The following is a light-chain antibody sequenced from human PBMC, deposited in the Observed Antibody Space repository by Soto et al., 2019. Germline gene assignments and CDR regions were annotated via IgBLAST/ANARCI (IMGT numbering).Light chain of an antibody. CDR3: GTWDSSLSAEV. CDR1: SSNIGINY. CDR2: DNN. Sequence: QSVLPQPPSVSAAPGQKVTISCSGSSSNIGINYVSWYQQLPGTAPKLLIYDNNKRPSGIPDRFSGSKSGTSATLGITGLQTGDEADYYCGTWDSSLSAEVVGGGTKLTVL. J-gene: IGLJ2*01. V-gene: IGLV1-51*01.